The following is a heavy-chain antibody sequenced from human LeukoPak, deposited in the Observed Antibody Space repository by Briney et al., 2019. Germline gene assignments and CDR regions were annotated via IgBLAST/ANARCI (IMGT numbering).Heavy chain of an antibody. CDR1: GFTFSSYW. Sequence: PGGSLRLSCAASGFTFSSYWMSWVRQAPGKGLEWVSGISWNSGSIGYADSVKGRFTISRDNAKNSLYLQMNSLRAEDTALYYCAKDHYDYVWGNYYLDYWGQGTLVTVSS. CDR3: AKDHYDYVWGNYYLDY. D-gene: IGHD3-16*01. V-gene: IGHV3-9*01. J-gene: IGHJ4*02. CDR2: ISWNSGSI.